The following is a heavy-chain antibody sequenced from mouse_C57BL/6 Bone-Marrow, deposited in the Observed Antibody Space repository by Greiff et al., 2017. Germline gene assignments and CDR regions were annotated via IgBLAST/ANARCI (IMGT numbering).Heavy chain of an antibody. CDR1: GFNIKDDY. CDR2: IDPENGDT. J-gene: IGHJ1*03. Sequence: VQLKESGAELVRPGASVKLSCTASGFNIKDDYMHWVKQRPEPGLEWIGWIDPENGDTEYASKFQGKATIPADTASNTAYLQLSSLTSEDTAVYYCTVFISTVVATAYWYFDVWGTGTTVTVSS. CDR3: TVFISTVVATAYWYFDV. V-gene: IGHV14-4*01. D-gene: IGHD1-1*01.